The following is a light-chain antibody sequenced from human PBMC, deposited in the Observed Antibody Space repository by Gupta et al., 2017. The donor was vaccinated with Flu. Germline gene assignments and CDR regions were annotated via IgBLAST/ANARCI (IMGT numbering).Light chain of an antibody. CDR3: ISYTSRSTYV. V-gene: IGLV2-14*01. CDR1: SSDVGGYDY. CDR2: EVT. Sequence: QSALTQHPSVSGPPGQSITIYCSGSSSDVGGYDYVSWYQQHPGKAPKLVIYEVTYRPSGVSNRFSGSKSGNTASLTISGLQGEDEADYYCISYTSRSTYVFGTGTKVTVL. J-gene: IGLJ1*01.